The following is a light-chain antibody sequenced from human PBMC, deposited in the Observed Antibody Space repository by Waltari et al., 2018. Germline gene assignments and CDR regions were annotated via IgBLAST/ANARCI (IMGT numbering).Light chain of an antibody. CDR2: EVD. Sequence: QSALTQPPSASGSPGQSVSISCAGASSDVGAYNYASWYQHHPGKAPKLIIYEVDKRPSGVPDRFSGSKSGDTASLTVSGLQAEDEADYYCSSYAGSNNLGVFGGGTKLTVL. CDR3: SSYAGSNNLGV. V-gene: IGLV2-8*01. J-gene: IGLJ3*02. CDR1: SSDVGAYNY.